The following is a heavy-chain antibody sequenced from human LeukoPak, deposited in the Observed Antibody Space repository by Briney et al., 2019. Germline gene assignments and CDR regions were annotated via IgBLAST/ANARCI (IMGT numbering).Heavy chain of an antibody. D-gene: IGHD4-23*01. V-gene: IGHV4-59*01. CDR3: ARFYGAKVFDY. CDR1: GASINSYY. Sequence: SETLSLTCTVSGASINSYYWSWIRQPPGKGLEWIAYIYNPENTNFNRSLRSRVTISIDRSKNLVSLKVSSVTAADTAVYYSARFYGAKVFDYWGQGTLVTVSS. CDR2: IYNPENT. J-gene: IGHJ4*02.